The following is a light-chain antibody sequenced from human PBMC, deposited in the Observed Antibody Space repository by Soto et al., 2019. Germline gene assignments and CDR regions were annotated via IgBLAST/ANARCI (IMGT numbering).Light chain of an antibody. CDR3: QHYNSYSEA. CDR1: QNINTF. Sequence: DIEMTQSPSSLSASVGDRITISCRASQNINTFLNWYQQKGGKAPKLLIHGASSLQSGVPLRFSGSGSGTEFTLTISSLQPDDFATYYCQHYNSYSEAFGQGTKVELK. CDR2: GAS. V-gene: IGKV1-16*01. J-gene: IGKJ1*01.